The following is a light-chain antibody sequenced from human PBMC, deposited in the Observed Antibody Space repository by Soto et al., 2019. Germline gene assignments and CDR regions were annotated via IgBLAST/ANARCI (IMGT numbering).Light chain of an antibody. V-gene: IGKV3-20*01. CDR3: QQYGSSPPIT. CDR2: GAS. CDR1: QSVSGSY. Sequence: DIVLTQSPGTLSLSPGERATLSCRSSQSVSGSYLAWYQQKPGQAPRLLIYGASSRATGIPDRFSGSGSGTDFTLTISRLEPEDFAVYYCQQYGSSPPITLGQGTRLEIK. J-gene: IGKJ5*01.